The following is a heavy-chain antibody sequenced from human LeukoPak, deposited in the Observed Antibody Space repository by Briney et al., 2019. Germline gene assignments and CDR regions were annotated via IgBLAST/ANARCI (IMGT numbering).Heavy chain of an antibody. CDR3: ASGSQRGHFDY. V-gene: IGHV1-69*05. J-gene: IGHJ4*02. D-gene: IGHD1-26*01. Sequence: ASVKVSCKASGGTFSSYAISWVRQAPGQGLEWMGGIIPIFGTANYAQKFQGRVTITTDGSTSTAYMELSSLRSEDTAVYYCASGSQRGHFDYWGQGTLVTVSS. CDR1: GGTFSSYA. CDR2: IIPIFGTA.